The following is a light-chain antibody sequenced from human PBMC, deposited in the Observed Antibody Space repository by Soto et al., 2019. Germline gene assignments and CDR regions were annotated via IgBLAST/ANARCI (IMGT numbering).Light chain of an antibody. CDR2: GAS. CDR3: QQYGISPPCT. Sequence: EIVLTQPPGTLSLSPGERATLSCRASQSVSSSYLAWYQQKPGQAPRLLIYGASSRATGIPDRFSGSGSGTDFTLTISRLEPEDFAVYYCQQYGISPPCTFGQGTKLEIK. V-gene: IGKV3-20*01. CDR1: QSVSSSY. J-gene: IGKJ2*02.